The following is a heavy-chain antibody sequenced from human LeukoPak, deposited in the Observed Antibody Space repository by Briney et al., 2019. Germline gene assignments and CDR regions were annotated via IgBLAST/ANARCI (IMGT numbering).Heavy chain of an antibody. D-gene: IGHD3-10*01. J-gene: IGHJ4*02. V-gene: IGHV3-23*01. CDR3: ARQLLLDY. CDR2: ISPSGGST. CDR1: GFTFRSYA. Sequence: PGGSLRLSCAASGFTFRSYAMSWVRQAPGKGLEWVSAISPSGGSTDCADSVKGRFTISKDNAKNSLYLQMNSLRDEDTAVYYCARQLLLDYWGQGTLVTVSS.